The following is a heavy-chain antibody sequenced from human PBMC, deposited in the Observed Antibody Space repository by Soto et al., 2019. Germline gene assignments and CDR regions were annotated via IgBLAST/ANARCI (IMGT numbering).Heavy chain of an antibody. D-gene: IGHD3-16*02. CDR1: GYTFTGYY. CDR2: INPNSGGT. J-gene: IGHJ4*02. Sequence: QVQLVQSGAEVKKPGASVKVSCKASGYTFTGYYMHWVRQAPGQGLEWMGWINPNSGGTNYAQKFQGRVTKTRDTSISTAYMELSRLRSDDTAVYYCARGVRYDYVWGSYPHDYWGQGTLVTVSS. CDR3: ARGVRYDYVWGSYPHDY. V-gene: IGHV1-2*02.